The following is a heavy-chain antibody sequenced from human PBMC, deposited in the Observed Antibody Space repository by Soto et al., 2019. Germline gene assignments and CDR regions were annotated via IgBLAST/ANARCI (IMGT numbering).Heavy chain of an antibody. CDR1: GFSFSSYW. Sequence: EVQLVESGGGLVQPGGSLRLSCAASGFSFSSYWMHWVRQAPGKGLVWVSRINSDGSSTIYADSVKGRFTISRDNAKNTLYLQVNSLRAGDTAVYYCATEHRYDSRGYYYEGFDYWGQGTLVTVSS. CDR3: ATEHRYDSRGYYYEGFDY. CDR2: INSDGSST. D-gene: IGHD3-22*01. J-gene: IGHJ4*02. V-gene: IGHV3-74*01.